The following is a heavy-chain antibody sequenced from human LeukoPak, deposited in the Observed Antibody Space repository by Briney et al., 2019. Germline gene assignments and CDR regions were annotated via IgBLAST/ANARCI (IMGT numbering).Heavy chain of an antibody. Sequence: GASVKVSCKASGYTFTSYGISWVRQAPGQGLEWMGWISAYNGNTNYAQKLQGRVTMTTDTSTSTAYMELRSLRSDDTAVYYCARHPIAVAGPIRSYYYYYMDVWGKGTTVTVSS. D-gene: IGHD6-19*01. CDR1: GYTFTSYG. J-gene: IGHJ6*03. V-gene: IGHV1-18*01. CDR3: ARHPIAVAGPIRSYYYYYMDV. CDR2: ISAYNGNT.